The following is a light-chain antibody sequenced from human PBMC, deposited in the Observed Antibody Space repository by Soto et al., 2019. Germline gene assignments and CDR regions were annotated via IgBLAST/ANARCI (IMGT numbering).Light chain of an antibody. CDR3: KQLSKWPRT. V-gene: IGKV3-11*01. J-gene: IGKJ1*01. CDR2: DAS. CDR1: QSVSSD. Sequence: EIVLTQSPATLSVSPGERASLSCRASQSVSSDLAWYRHKPGQAPRLLIYDASNRATGIPARFSGSGSGTNFTLTISSLEPEDFAVYYCKQLSKWPRTCSQGTKVDIK.